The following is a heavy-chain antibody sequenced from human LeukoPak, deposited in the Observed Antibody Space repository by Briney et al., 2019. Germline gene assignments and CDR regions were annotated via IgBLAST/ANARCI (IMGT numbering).Heavy chain of an antibody. Sequence: PGGSLRLSCAASGFTVSNNRLSWVRQAPGMGLEWVSTIYSDGNTYYPDSVKGRFTISRDGSKNTLYLQLNSLRTEDTAIYYCVREREGSNSEHWGREPWSPSPQ. V-gene: IGHV3-53*01. J-gene: IGHJ1*01. D-gene: IGHD1-26*01. CDR2: IYSDGNT. CDR3: VREREGSNSEH. CDR1: GFTVSNNR.